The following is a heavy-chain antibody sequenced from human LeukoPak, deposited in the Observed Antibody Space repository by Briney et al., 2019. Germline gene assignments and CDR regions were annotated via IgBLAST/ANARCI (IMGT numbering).Heavy chain of an antibody. CDR1: GGSFSDYY. CDR2: INPSGST. Sequence: PSETLSLTCGVRGGSFSDYYWSWIRQPPGKGLEWIGEINPSGSTTYNPSLKSRFTISVDTSKDQFSLKLTSVTAADTAMYYCARLGVYTSSWYRYKYFDYWGQGTLVTVSS. CDR3: ARLGVYTSSWYRYKYFDY. J-gene: IGHJ4*02. V-gene: IGHV4-34*01. D-gene: IGHD6-13*01.